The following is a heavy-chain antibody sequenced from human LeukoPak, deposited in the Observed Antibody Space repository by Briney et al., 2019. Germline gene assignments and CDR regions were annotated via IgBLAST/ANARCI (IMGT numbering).Heavy chain of an antibody. J-gene: IGHJ3*02. CDR3: AKGPVVTFDI. Sequence: GGSLRLSCAASGFTFDDYGMNWVRQAPGKGLEWVSYISSSSSTIYYADSVKGRFTISRDNAKNSLYLQMNSLRAEDTAVYYCAKGPVVTFDIWGQGTMVTVSS. D-gene: IGHD2-15*01. CDR1: GFTFDDYG. V-gene: IGHV3-48*01. CDR2: ISSSSSTI.